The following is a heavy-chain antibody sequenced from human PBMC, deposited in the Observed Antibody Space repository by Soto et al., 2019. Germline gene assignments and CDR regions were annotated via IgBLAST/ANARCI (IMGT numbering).Heavy chain of an antibody. J-gene: IGHJ4*02. D-gene: IGHD2-2*01. CDR3: TREAIVVIPAAQPSHFDS. CDR2: ISPYSGYT. CDR1: GYNFIKYG. Sequence: QDQLVQSGAEGKKPGASVKVSCKGLGYNFIKYGINWVRQAPGQGLEWMGWISPYSGYTHSAQKFQGSLTLTTDTAATTAYMELRSLRSADTALYYCTREAIVVIPAAQPSHFDSWGQGTLVTVSS. V-gene: IGHV1-18*01.